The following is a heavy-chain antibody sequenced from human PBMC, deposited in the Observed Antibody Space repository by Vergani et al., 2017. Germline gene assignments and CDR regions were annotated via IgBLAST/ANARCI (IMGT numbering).Heavy chain of an antibody. CDR3: ARERSGSSSPAPVDY. D-gene: IGHD6-6*01. CDR1: GGSISSGGYS. CDR2: INHSGST. Sequence: QLQLQESGSGLVKPSQTLSLTCAVSGGSISSGGYSWSWIRQPPGKGLEWIGEINHSGSTNYNPSLKSRVTISVDTSKNQFSLKLSSVTAADTAVYYCARERSGSSSPAPVDYWGQGTLVTVSS. J-gene: IGHJ4*02. V-gene: IGHV4-30-2*01.